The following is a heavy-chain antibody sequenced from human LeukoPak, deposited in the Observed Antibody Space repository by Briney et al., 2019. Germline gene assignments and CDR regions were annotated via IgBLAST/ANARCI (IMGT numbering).Heavy chain of an antibody. CDR3: ARRQGYYDSSGYYGVWFDP. V-gene: IGHV4-39*01. D-gene: IGHD3-22*01. CDR2: IYYSGST. CDR1: GVSISSSNYY. Sequence: SETLSLTCIVSGVSISSSNYYWGWIRQPPGKGLEWIGTIYYSGSTYYNPSPKSRVTISVDTSKNQFSLKLSSVTAADTAVYYCARRQGYYDSSGYYGVWFDPWGQGTLVTVSS. J-gene: IGHJ5*02.